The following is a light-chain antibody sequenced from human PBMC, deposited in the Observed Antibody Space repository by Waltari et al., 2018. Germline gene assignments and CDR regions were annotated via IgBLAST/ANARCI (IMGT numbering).Light chain of an antibody. V-gene: IGLV1-40*01. CDR1: NSNIGAGYD. CDR3: QSYDTSQGVV. CDR2: GNN. Sequence: QSVLTQPPSVSGAPGLRVTISCSGDNSNIGAGYDVQWYRQLPGTAPKLLIHGNNNRPSRVPERISGSKSGTSASLSITGLQADDEADYYCQSYDTSQGVVFGGGTKLTVL. J-gene: IGLJ3*02.